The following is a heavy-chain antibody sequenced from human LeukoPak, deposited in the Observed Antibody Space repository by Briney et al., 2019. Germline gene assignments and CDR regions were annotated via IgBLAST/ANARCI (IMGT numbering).Heavy chain of an antibody. CDR3: AKEGEGEWLDY. D-gene: IGHD3-3*01. CDR2: ISSSGGST. J-gene: IGHJ4*02. V-gene: IGHV3-23*01. CDR1: GFTFSSYG. Sequence: GGSLRLSCAASGFTFSSYGMSWVRQAPGKGLEWVSAISSSGGSTYYADSVKGRFTISRDNSKNTLYLQMNSPRAEDTAVYYCAKEGEGEWLDYWGQGTLVTVSS.